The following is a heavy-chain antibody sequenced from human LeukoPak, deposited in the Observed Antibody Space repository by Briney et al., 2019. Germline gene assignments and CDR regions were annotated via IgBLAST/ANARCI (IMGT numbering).Heavy chain of an antibody. Sequence: GASVKVSCKASGGTFSSYAISWVRQAPGQGLEWMGWISAYNGNTSYAQKLQGRVTMTTDTSTSTAYMELRSLRSDDTAVYYCARRQGYGMDVWGQGTTVTVSS. V-gene: IGHV1-18*01. CDR2: ISAYNGNT. CDR3: ARRQGYGMDV. J-gene: IGHJ6*02. CDR1: GGTFSSYA.